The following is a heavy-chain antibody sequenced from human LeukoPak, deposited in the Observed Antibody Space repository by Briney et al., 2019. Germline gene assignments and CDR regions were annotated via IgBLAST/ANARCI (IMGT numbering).Heavy chain of an antibody. J-gene: IGHJ4*02. CDR2: INPNSGGT. Sequence: ASVKVSCKASGYTFTGYYMHWVRQAPGQGLEWMGWINPNSGGTNYAQKFQGRVTMTRDTSISTAYMELSRLRSDDTAVYYCARVALWGSYSTHFDYWGQGTLVTVSS. V-gene: IGHV1-2*02. CDR3: ARVALWGSYSTHFDY. D-gene: IGHD1-26*01. CDR1: GYTFTGYY.